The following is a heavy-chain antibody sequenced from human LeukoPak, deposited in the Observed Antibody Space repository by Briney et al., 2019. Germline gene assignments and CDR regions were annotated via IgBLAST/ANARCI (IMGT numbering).Heavy chain of an antibody. CDR3: ARGSPPRRNYDSSGYYSFYFDD. J-gene: IGHJ4*02. D-gene: IGHD3-22*01. Sequence: ASVKVSCKASGYTFTSYGISWVRQAPGQGLEWMGWISAYNGHTKYAQKLQGRVTVTTDTSTSTAYMELRSLRSDDTAVYYCARGSPPRRNYDSSGYYSFYFDDWGQGTLVTVSS. V-gene: IGHV1-18*01. CDR1: GYTFTSYG. CDR2: ISAYNGHT.